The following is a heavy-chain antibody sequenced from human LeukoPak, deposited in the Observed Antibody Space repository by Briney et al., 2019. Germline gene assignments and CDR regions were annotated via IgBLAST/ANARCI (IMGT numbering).Heavy chain of an antibody. CDR3: TKRVKYGGTWDHFAD. V-gene: IGHV3-23*01. CDR1: GFTFSSYA. CDR2: VNADGSNT. J-gene: IGHJ4*02. D-gene: IGHD1-26*01. Sequence: GGSLRLSCAASGFTFSSYAMSWVRQAPGKGLEWVSTVNADGSNTYYADSVKGRFTISRDNSKSTLILQMNSLRVEDTALYYCTKRVKYGGTWDHFADWGQGTLVTVSS.